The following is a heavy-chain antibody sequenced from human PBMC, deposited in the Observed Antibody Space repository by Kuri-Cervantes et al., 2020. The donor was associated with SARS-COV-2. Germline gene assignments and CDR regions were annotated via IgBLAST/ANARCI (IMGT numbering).Heavy chain of an antibody. CDR3: AKLLPAAREYYFDY. Sequence: GGSLRLSCAASGFTFSSYAMHWVRQAPSKGLEWVAVISYDGSNKYYADSVKGRFTISRDNSKNTLYLQMNSLRAEDTAVYYCAKLLPAAREYYFDYWGQGTLVTVSS. CDR1: GFTFSSYA. D-gene: IGHD2-2*01. CDR2: ISYDGSNK. V-gene: IGHV3-30-3*02. J-gene: IGHJ4*02.